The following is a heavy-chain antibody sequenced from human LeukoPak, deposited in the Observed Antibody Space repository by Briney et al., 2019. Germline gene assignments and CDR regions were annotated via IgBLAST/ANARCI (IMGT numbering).Heavy chain of an antibody. CDR3: ARVAVGKQLAPTYYYYMDV. Sequence: SETLSLTCTVSGGSISSYYWSWIRQPAGKGLEWIGRIYTSGSTNYNPSLKSRVTISVDTSKNQFSLKLSSVTAADTAVYYCARVAVGKQLAPTYYYYMDVWGKGTTVTVSS. J-gene: IGHJ6*03. V-gene: IGHV4-4*07. CDR1: GGSISSYY. D-gene: IGHD6-19*01. CDR2: IYTSGST.